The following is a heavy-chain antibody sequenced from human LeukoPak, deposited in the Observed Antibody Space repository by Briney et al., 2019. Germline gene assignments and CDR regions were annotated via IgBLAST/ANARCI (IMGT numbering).Heavy chain of an antibody. CDR3: AFRSVAGRGVDN. J-gene: IGHJ4*02. CDR2: IENDGRSS. CDR1: GIPFSKFW. V-gene: IGHV3-74*01. D-gene: IGHD6-19*01. Sequence: GGSLRLSCAASGIPFSKFWMHWVCQGPGKGLEWVSRIENDGRSSTYAASVKGRFTISRDNAKNMLYLQMNDLRVEDTAFYYCAFRSVAGRGVDNWGQGTLVTVSS.